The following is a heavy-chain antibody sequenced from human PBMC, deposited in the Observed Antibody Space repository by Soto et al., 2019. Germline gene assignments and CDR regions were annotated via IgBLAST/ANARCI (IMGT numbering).Heavy chain of an antibody. Sequence: GASVKVSCKASGYTFTSYGISWVRQAPGQGLEWMGWISAYNGNTNYAQKLQGRVTMTTDTSTSTAYMELRSLRSDDTAVYYCARESNDFWSGYHNWFDPWGQGTLVTVSS. CDR3: ARESNDFWSGYHNWFDP. D-gene: IGHD3-3*01. CDR1: GYTFTSYG. CDR2: ISAYNGNT. J-gene: IGHJ5*02. V-gene: IGHV1-18*01.